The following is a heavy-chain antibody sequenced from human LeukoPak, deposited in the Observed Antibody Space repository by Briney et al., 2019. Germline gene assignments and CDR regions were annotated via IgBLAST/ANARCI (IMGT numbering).Heavy chain of an antibody. CDR1: GFSFTTYG. Sequence: GGSLRLSCVASGFSFTTYGMHWVRQAPGKPPEWLAVVPYDGSHKDYADSVRGRFTISRDTSKNTLYLQMNNLRPEDTAMYYCAKGFPDGYSSGWYGGGYYFDFWGPGTLATVSS. V-gene: IGHV3-30*18. CDR2: VPYDGSHK. CDR3: AKGFPDGYSSGWYGGGYYFDF. J-gene: IGHJ4*02. D-gene: IGHD6-19*01.